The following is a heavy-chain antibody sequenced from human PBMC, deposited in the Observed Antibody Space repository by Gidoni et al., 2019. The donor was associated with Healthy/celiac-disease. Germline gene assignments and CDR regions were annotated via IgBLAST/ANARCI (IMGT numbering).Heavy chain of an antibody. D-gene: IGHD2-15*01. V-gene: IGHV4-34*01. CDR1: GGSFSGYY. CDR3: ARARGIVVVVAATIPGTYNWFDP. Sequence: QVQLQQWGAGLLTPSETLSLTCAVYGGSFSGYYWSWIRQPPGKGLEWIGEINHSGSTNYNPSLKSRVTISADTSKNQFSLRLSSVTAADTAVYYCARARGIVVVVAATIPGTYNWFDPWGQGTLVTVSS. CDR2: INHSGST. J-gene: IGHJ5*02.